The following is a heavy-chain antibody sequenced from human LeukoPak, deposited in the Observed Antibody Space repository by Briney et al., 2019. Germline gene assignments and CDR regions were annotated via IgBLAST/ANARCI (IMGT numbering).Heavy chain of an antibody. CDR2: ISSSSSTM. CDR3: VRGDSRDY. Sequence: GGSLRLSCAVSGFTFSTYWMHWVRQAPGKGLEWVSSISSSSSTMHYADSVKGRLTISRDNAKNSLYLQINSLRAEDTAVYYCVRGDSRDYWDQGTLVTVSS. CDR1: GFTFSTYW. D-gene: IGHD6-13*01. J-gene: IGHJ4*02. V-gene: IGHV3-21*01.